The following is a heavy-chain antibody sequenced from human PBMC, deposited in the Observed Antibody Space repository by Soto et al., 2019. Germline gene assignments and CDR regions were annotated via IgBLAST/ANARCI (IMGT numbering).Heavy chain of an antibody. V-gene: IGHV4-39*01. D-gene: IGHD4-17*01. CDR3: ARPGYGDYGSFDY. CDR1: GGSISSSSYY. Sequence: PSETLSLTCTVSGGSISSSSYYWGWIRQPPGKGLEWIGSIYYSGSTCYNPSLKSRVTISVDTSKNQFSLKLSSVTAADTAVYYCARPGYGDYGSFDYWGQGTLVTVSS. CDR2: IYYSGST. J-gene: IGHJ4*02.